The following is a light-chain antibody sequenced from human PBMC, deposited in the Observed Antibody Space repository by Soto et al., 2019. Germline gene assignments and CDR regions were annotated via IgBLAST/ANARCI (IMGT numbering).Light chain of an antibody. Sequence: DIQMTQSPSTLSASVGDRVTITCRASQRISKWLAWYQQKPGKAPKLLIYRASSLESGVPSRFNGSGSGTEFTLTTTSLQPDDVETYYCQQYNSWTFGQGTKVEIK. J-gene: IGKJ1*01. CDR3: QQYNSWT. CDR1: QRISKW. CDR2: RAS. V-gene: IGKV1-5*03.